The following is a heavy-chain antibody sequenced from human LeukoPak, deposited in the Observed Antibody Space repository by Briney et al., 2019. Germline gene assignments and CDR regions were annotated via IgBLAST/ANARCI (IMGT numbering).Heavy chain of an antibody. CDR2: INPNSGGT. D-gene: IGHD3-3*01. CDR3: ARDRTIFGVVNYCYYYMDV. CDR1: GYTFTGYY. J-gene: IGHJ6*03. V-gene: IGHV1-2*06. Sequence: ASVKVSCKASGYTFTGYYMHWVRQAPGQGLEWMGRINPNSGGTNYAQKFQGRVTMTRDTSISTAYMELSRLRSDDTAVYYCARDRTIFGVVNYCYYYMDVWGKGTTVTVSS.